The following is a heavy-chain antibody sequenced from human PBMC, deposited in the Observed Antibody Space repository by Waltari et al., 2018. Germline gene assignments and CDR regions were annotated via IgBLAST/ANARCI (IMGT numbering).Heavy chain of an antibody. J-gene: IGHJ4*02. CDR2: IRYEGSNK. CDR3: AKDGGYYSGY. Sequence: QVQLVESGGGVVQPGGSLRLSCAASGFTFSSYGMHWVRQAQGKGLEWVAFIRYEGSNKYDADSVKGRFTISKDNSKNTLYLQMNSLRAEDTAVYYCAKDGGYYSGYWGQGTLVTVSS. V-gene: IGHV3-30*02. D-gene: IGHD3-22*01. CDR1: GFTFSSYG.